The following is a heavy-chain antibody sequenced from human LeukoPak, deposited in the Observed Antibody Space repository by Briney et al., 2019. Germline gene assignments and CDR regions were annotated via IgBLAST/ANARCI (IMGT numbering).Heavy chain of an antibody. CDR1: GYTFTSYA. J-gene: IGHJ6*02. CDR2: INPSGGNT. Sequence: ASVKVSCKASGYTFTSYAMHWVRQAPGQGLEWMGIINPSGGNTSYAQKFQGRVTMTRDTSTSTVYMELSSLRSEDTAVYYCAREREFTMVRDLGDGMDVWGQGTTVTVSS. CDR3: AREREFTMVRDLGDGMDV. V-gene: IGHV1-46*01. D-gene: IGHD3-10*01.